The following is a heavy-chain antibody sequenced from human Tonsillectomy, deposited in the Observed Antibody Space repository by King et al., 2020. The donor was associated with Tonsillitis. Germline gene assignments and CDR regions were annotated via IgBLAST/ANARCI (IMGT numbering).Heavy chain of an antibody. D-gene: IGHD2-15*01. CDR3: AKGYYGGYCCGGSCHRRVVLRNHHDY. J-gene: IGHJ4*02. CDR1: GFIFSTYA. Sequence: VQLVESGGGLVQPGGSLRLSCAASGFIFSTYAMSWVRQAPGKGLEWVSTSSGSGNNTYYADSVKGRFTFSRDNSKNTLYLQMNSLRAEDTAVYYCAKGYYGGYCCGGSCHRRVVLRNHHDYWGQGTLVTVSS. V-gene: IGHV3-23*04. CDR2: SSGSGNNT.